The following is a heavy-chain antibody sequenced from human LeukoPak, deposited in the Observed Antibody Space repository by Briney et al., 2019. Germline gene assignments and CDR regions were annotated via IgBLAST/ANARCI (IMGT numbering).Heavy chain of an antibody. J-gene: IGHJ6*02. CDR1: GGTFSSYA. CDR2: IIPILGIA. V-gene: IGHV1-69*04. Sequence: SVKVSCKASGGTFSSYAISWVRQAPGQGLEWMGRIIPILGIANYAQKFQGRVTITADKSTSTAYMELSSLRSEDTAVYYCARAPGPYDIPYGMDVWGQGTTVTVSS. D-gene: IGHD3-9*01. CDR3: ARAPGPYDIPYGMDV.